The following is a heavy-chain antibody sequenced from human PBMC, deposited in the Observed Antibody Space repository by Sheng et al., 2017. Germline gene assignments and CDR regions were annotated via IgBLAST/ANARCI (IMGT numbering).Heavy chain of an antibody. CDR2: ISYTGNT. J-gene: IGHJ4*02. V-gene: IGHV4-39*07. D-gene: IGHD1-1*01. CDR1: GGSISGSSYY. CDR3: ARGSTTGTTRLDY. Sequence: QLQLQESGPGLVKPSETLSLTCSVSGGSISGSSYYWGWIRQPPGQGLEWIGSISYTGNTYYSPSLKSRLTISLEKSRNQFSLMLTSVTAADTAVYYCARGSTTGTTRLDYWGQGMLVTVSS.